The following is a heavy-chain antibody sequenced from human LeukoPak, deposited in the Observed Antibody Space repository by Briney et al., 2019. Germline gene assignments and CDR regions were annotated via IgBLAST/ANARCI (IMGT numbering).Heavy chain of an antibody. J-gene: IGHJ4*02. V-gene: IGHV3-23*01. CDR3: AKMQGYFDY. CDR1: GLTFSSYG. Sequence: GGSLRLSCEASGLTFSSYGMSWVRQAPGEGLQWVSAITGDGTTTYYADSVKGRFTISRDNSKNMLYLQMSSLRAEDTAVYYCAKMQGYFDYWGQGTLVPVSS. CDR2: ITGDGTTT.